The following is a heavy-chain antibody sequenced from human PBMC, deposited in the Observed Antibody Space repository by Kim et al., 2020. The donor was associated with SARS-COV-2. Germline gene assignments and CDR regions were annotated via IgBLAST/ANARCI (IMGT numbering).Heavy chain of an antibody. D-gene: IGHD3-10*01. J-gene: IGHJ6*02. CDR3: AAGGSGSYYFAPPDV. CDR1: GFTFDAYA. V-gene: IGHV3-9*01. CDR2: ISWNSGSI. Sequence: GGSLRLSCAASGFTFDAYAMHWVRQAPGKGLEWVSGISWNSGSIGYADSVKGRFTISRDNAKNSLYLQMNSLRAEDTALYYCAAGGSGSYYFAPPDVWGQGTTVTVSS.